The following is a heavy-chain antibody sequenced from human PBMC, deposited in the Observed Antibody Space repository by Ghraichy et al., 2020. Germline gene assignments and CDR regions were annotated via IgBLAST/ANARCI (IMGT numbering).Heavy chain of an antibody. Sequence: LNISCAASGFSLNSYWMYWVRQVPGSGLVWVARINYDGSTTDYAGSVQGRFTISRDNAKNTLSLQMNRLRAEDTALYYCTRENGDYSDYYYYGFDVWGPGTAVTVSS. CDR2: INYDGSTT. J-gene: IGHJ6*02. CDR1: GFSLNSYW. CDR3: TRENGDYSDYYYYGFDV. V-gene: IGHV3-74*01. D-gene: IGHD2-21*02.